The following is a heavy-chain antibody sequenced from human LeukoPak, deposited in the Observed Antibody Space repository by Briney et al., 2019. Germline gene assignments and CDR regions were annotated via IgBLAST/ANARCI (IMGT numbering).Heavy chain of an antibody. Sequence: ASVKVSCKVSGYTLTELSIHCVRQAPGKGLEGMGGFDAEDGETIYAQKFQGRVTMTEDTSTDTAYMELSSLRSEDTAVYYCATAPPRYPIWNYVWGSYRYAWVYWGQGTLVTVSS. V-gene: IGHV1-24*01. D-gene: IGHD3-16*02. J-gene: IGHJ4*02. CDR1: GYTLTELS. CDR2: FDAEDGET. CDR3: ATAPPRYPIWNYVWGSYRYAWVY.